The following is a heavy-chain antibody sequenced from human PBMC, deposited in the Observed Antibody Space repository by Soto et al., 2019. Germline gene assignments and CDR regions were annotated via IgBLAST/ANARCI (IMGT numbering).Heavy chain of an antibody. Sequence: EVQLVESGGGLIQPGGSLRLSCAASGFTVSSNYMSWVRQAPGKGLEWVAVIYSGGSTYYADSVKGRFTISRDNAKNTLYLQMNSRRAEDTAVYYCASITYTVTKRGVWGQGTLVTVSS. CDR1: GFTVSSNY. CDR2: IYSGGST. V-gene: IGHV3-53*01. CDR3: ASITYTVTKRGV. J-gene: IGHJ4*02. D-gene: IGHD4-17*01.